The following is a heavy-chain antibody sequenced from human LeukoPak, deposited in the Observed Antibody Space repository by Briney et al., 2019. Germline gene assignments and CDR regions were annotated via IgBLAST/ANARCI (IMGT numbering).Heavy chain of an antibody. CDR2: LTSSSSFI. V-gene: IGHV3-21*01. D-gene: IGHD3-3*01. J-gene: IGHJ6*02. CDR1: GFTFSSYS. CDR3: ARAGQYYDFWSGPTYGMDV. Sequence: GGSLRLSCAASGFTFSSYSMNWVRQAPGKGLEWVSSLTSSSSFIYYADSVKGRFTISRDDAKNSLYLQMSSLRAEDTAVYYCARAGQYYDFWSGPTYGMDVWGRGTTVTVS.